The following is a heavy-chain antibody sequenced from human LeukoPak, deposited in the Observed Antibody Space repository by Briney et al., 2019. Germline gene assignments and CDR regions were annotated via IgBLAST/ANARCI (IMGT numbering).Heavy chain of an antibody. Sequence: GGSLRLSCAASGFTFSSYSMNWVRQAPGKGLEWVSYISSSSSTIYYADSVKGRFTISRDNAKNSLYLQMNSLRAEDTAVYYCASQDCSGGSCYFGAFDIWGQGTMVTVSS. V-gene: IGHV3-48*01. CDR2: ISSSSSTI. J-gene: IGHJ3*02. CDR3: ASQDCSGGSCYFGAFDI. CDR1: GFTFSSYS. D-gene: IGHD2-15*01.